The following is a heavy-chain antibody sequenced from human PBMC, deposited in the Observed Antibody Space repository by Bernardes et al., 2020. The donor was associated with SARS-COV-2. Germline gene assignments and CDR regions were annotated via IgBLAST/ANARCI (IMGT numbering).Heavy chain of an antibody. CDR1: GYIFTDQY. J-gene: IGHJ4*02. CDR3: AGVTYSSGSDFDY. V-gene: IGHV1-2*02. CDR2: VYPTSGGT. D-gene: IGHD6-19*01. Sequence: ASVKVSCKASGYIFTDQYIHWVRQAPGQGLEWMGWVYPTSGGTEYAQKFKGRVTMTRDTSISTAYMERSRLTSDDTAVYYCAGVTYSSGSDFDYWGQGTLVSVSS.